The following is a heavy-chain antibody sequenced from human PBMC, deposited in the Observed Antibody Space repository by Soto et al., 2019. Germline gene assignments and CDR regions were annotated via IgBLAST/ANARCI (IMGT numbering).Heavy chain of an antibody. Sequence: ASVNVSCKASCYTFTSYGISWVRQAPGQGLEWMGWISAYNGNTNYAQKLQGRVTMTTDTSTSTAYMELRSLRSDDTAVYYCARDPRPLWYFDYWGQGTLVTVSS. J-gene: IGHJ4*02. CDR3: ARDPRPLWYFDY. D-gene: IGHD6-6*01. V-gene: IGHV1-18*01. CDR1: CYTFTSYG. CDR2: ISAYNGNT.